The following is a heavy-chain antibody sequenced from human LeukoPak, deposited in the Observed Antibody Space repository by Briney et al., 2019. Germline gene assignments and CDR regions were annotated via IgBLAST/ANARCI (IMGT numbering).Heavy chain of an antibody. CDR1: GYTFTGYY. J-gene: IGHJ5*02. D-gene: IGHD3-10*01. V-gene: IGHV1-2*02. CDR3: ARHTGSGSYYNRFINWFDP. Sequence: ASVKVSCKASGYTFTGYYMHWVRQAPGQGLEWMGWINPNSGGTNYAQKFQGRVTMTRDTSTSTAYMELRSLRSDDTAVYYCARHTGSGSYYNRFINWFDPWGQGTLVTVSS. CDR2: INPNSGGT.